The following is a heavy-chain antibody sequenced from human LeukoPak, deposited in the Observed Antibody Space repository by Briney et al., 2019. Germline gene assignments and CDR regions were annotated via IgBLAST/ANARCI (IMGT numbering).Heavy chain of an antibody. CDR3: ARDFVVVVAATPVGYYYGMDV. CDR1: GFTFSSYA. D-gene: IGHD2-15*01. Sequence: GGSLRLSCAASGFTFSSYAMNWVRQAPGKGLEWVSYITSSSSTRYYADSVKGRFTISRDNSKNTLYLQLNSLRAEDTAVYYCARDFVVVVAATPVGYYYGMDVWGQGTTVTVSS. CDR2: ITSSSSTR. V-gene: IGHV3-48*01. J-gene: IGHJ6*02.